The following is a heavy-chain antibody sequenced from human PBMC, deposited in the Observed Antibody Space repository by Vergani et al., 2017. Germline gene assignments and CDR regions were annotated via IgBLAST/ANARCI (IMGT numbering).Heavy chain of an antibody. CDR2: IYPGDSDT. CDR3: ARQGCSSTSCYDPTNYGMDV. D-gene: IGHD2-2*01. J-gene: IGHJ6*02. V-gene: IGHV5-51*01. CDR1: GYSFTSYW. Sequence: EVQLVQSGAEVKKPGESLKISCKGSGYSFTSYWIGWVRQMPGKGLEWMGIIYPGDSDTRYSPSFQGQVTISADKSISTAYLQWSSLKASDTAMYYCARQGCSSTSCYDPTNYGMDVWGQGTTVTVSS.